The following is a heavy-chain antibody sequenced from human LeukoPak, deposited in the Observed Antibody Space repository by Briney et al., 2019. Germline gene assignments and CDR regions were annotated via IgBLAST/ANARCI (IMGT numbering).Heavy chain of an antibody. Sequence: SVKVSCKASGGTFSSYAISWVRQAPGQGLEWMGGINPIFGTANYAQKFQGRVTITTDESTSTAYMELSSLRSEDTAVYYCARDSLPRDYGDPRDYYYYMDVWGKGTTVTVSS. D-gene: IGHD4-17*01. J-gene: IGHJ6*03. CDR3: ARDSLPRDYGDPRDYYYYMDV. CDR2: INPIFGTA. V-gene: IGHV1-69*05. CDR1: GGTFSSYA.